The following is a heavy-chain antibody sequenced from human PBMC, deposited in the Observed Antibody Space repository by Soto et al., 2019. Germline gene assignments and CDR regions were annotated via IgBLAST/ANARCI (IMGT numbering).Heavy chain of an antibody. CDR1: GFTFSSYW. CDR2: IKQDGSEK. CDR3: ARDYRITIFGVVTQAFDY. V-gene: IGHV3-7*03. J-gene: IGHJ4*02. Sequence: PGGSLRLSCAASGFTFSSYWMSWVRQAPGKGLEWVANIKQDGSEKYYVDSVKGRFTISRDNAKNSLYLQMNSLRAEDTAVYYCARDYRITIFGVVTQAFDYWGQGTLVTSPQ. D-gene: IGHD3-3*01.